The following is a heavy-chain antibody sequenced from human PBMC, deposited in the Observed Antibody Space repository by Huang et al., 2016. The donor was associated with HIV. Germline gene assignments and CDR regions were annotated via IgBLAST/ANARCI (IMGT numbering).Heavy chain of an antibody. J-gene: IGHJ4*02. CDR1: GDSIRSGGSY. CDR2: IYDSGGS. D-gene: IGHD3-3*01. Sequence: QVQLQESGPGLVKPSQTLSLTCTVSGDSIRSGGSYWTWIRQSPEKGREWSGYIYDSGGSDYNPSLKSRVSISIDAFKNRVALKLKSVTVADTAIYYCARAPATHSVFFYWGQGTLVTVSA. CDR3: ARAPATHSVFFY. V-gene: IGHV4-30-4*08.